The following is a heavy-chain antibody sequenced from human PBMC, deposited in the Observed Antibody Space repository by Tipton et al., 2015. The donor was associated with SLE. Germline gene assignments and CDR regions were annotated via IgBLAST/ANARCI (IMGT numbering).Heavy chain of an antibody. V-gene: IGHV4-4*08. Sequence: TLSLTCSVSGASISSYYWGWIRQPPGKGLEWIANIYNSGNTYYNPSLKSRFTIALDTSRNHFSLKVTSVTAADTAVYYCARVRSGSHDAFDLWGQGTMVTVSS. CDR2: IYNSGNT. J-gene: IGHJ3*01. D-gene: IGHD6-25*01. CDR1: GASISSYY. CDR3: ARVRSGSHDAFDL.